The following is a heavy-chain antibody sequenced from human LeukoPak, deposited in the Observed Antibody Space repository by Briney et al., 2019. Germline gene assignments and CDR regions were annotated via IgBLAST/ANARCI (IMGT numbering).Heavy chain of an antibody. Sequence: PSETLSLTCTVSGGSISSSSYYWGWIRQPPGKGLEWIGSIYYSGSTYYNPSLKSRVTISVDTSKNQFSLKLSSVTAADTAVYYCARGRYYGSGSCSSSWYSLYYYYYMDVWGKGTTVTVSS. CDR1: GGSISSSSYY. V-gene: IGHV4-39*07. D-gene: IGHD3-10*01. J-gene: IGHJ6*03. CDR3: ARGRYYGSGSCSSSWYSLYYYYYMDV. CDR2: IYYSGST.